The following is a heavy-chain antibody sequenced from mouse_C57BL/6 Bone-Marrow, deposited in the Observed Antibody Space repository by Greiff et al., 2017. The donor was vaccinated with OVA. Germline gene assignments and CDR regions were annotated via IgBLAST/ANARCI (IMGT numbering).Heavy chain of an antibody. CDR3: ARQDV. V-gene: IGHV5-9*01. Sequence: EVQGVESGGGLVKPGGSLKLSCAASGFTFSSCTMSWVRQTPEKRLEWVATISGGGGNTYYPDSVKGRFTISRDNAKNTLYLQMSSLRSEDTALYYCARQDVWGTGTTVTVSS. J-gene: IGHJ1*03. CDR1: GFTFSSCT. CDR2: ISGGGGNT.